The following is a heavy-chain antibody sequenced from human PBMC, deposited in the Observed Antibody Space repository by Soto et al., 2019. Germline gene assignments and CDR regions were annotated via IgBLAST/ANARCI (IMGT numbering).Heavy chain of an antibody. D-gene: IGHD3-3*01. Sequence: GGSLRLSCAASGFTFSSYAMSWVRQAPGKGLEWVSAISGSGGSTYYADSVKGRFTISRDNSKNTLYLQMNSLRAEDTAVYYCAKDILTSLGYYPTRGFDYWGQGTLVTVSS. V-gene: IGHV3-23*01. CDR1: GFTFSSYA. CDR2: ISGSGGST. CDR3: AKDILTSLGYYPTRGFDY. J-gene: IGHJ4*02.